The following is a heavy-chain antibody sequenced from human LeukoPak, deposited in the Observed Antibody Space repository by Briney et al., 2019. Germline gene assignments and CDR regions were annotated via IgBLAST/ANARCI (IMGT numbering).Heavy chain of an antibody. J-gene: IGHJ4*02. Sequence: SETLSLTCTVSGDSISSSSYYWGWIRQPPGKGLEWIGSIYYSGSTYYNPSLKSRVTISVDTSKNQFSLKLSSETAADTAVYYCARQKYWGQLTWIQLWFDYWGQGTLVTVSS. CDR1: GDSISSSSYY. D-gene: IGHD5-18*01. CDR3: ARQKYWGQLTWIQLWFDY. CDR2: IYYSGST. V-gene: IGHV4-39*01.